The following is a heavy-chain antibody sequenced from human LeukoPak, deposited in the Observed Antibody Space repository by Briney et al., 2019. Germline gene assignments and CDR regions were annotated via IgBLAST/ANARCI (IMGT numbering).Heavy chain of an antibody. J-gene: IGHJ4*02. CDR1: GGSISSSSYY. CDR2: IYYSGST. V-gene: IGHV4-39*07. CDR3: ARGGYTRGGFDY. Sequence: SETLSLTCTVSGGSISSSSYYWGWIRQPPGKGLEWIGSIYYSGSTYYNPSLKSRVTISVDTSKNQFSLKLSSVTAADTAVYYCARGGYTRGGFDYWGQGTLVTVSS. D-gene: IGHD5-24*01.